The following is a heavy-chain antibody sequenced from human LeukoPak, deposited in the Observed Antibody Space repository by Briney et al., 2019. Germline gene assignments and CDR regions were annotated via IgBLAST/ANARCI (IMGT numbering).Heavy chain of an antibody. D-gene: IGHD3-3*01. CDR2: IWYDGSNK. CDR1: GFTFNRFG. J-gene: IGHJ4*02. CDR3: ARDSEDFWSGYQLAEVFDY. V-gene: IGHV3-33*01. Sequence: PGGSLRLSCATSGFTFNRFGMHWVRQAPGKGLEWVAVIWYDGSNKDYADSVKGRFTISRDNSKNTLYLQMSGLRAEDTAVYYYARDSEDFWSGYQLAEVFDYWGQGTLVTVSS.